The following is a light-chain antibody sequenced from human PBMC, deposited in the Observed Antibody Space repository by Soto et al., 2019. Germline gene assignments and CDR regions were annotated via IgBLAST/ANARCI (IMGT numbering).Light chain of an antibody. Sequence: EIVLTQSPGTLSLSPGERATLSCRASQSVSSTYLAWYHQKPGQAPRLLIYGASYRATGIPDRFSGSGSGTDFTLTISRLEPEDFAVYYCQHYDNSITFGQGTRLEIE. V-gene: IGKV3-20*01. CDR1: QSVSSTY. CDR3: QHYDNSIT. J-gene: IGKJ5*01. CDR2: GAS.